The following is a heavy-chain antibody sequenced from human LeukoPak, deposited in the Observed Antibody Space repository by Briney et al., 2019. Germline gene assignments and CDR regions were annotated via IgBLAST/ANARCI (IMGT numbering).Heavy chain of an antibody. J-gene: IGHJ4*02. Sequence: PGGSLRLSCAASGFTFSSYWMNWVRQAPGKGLEWVANIKQDGSEKYYVDSVKGRFTISRDNAKNSLYLQMNSLRAEDTAVYYCARDGFYCSGGSCYSDYWGQGTLVTVSS. V-gene: IGHV3-7*01. CDR1: GFTFSSYW. CDR3: ARDGFYCSGGSCYSDY. D-gene: IGHD2-15*01. CDR2: IKQDGSEK.